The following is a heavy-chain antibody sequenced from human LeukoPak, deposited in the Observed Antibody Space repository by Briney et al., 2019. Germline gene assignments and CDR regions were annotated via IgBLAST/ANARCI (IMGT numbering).Heavy chain of an antibody. D-gene: IGHD3-3*02. Sequence: GASVKVSCKTSGYTFTNYGISWVRQAPGQGLEWVGWISGYNGNTNYEQKLQGRVTMTTDTSTSTVYMDLTSLTSDDTAVYYCARDGIGDHFWSLFDYWGQGTLVTVSS. J-gene: IGHJ4*02. CDR1: GYTFTNYG. CDR3: ARDGIGDHFWSLFDY. V-gene: IGHV1-18*01. CDR2: ISGYNGNT.